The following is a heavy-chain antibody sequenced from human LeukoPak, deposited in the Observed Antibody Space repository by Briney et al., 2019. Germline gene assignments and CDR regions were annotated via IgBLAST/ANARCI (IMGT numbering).Heavy chain of an antibody. CDR2: FDPEDGET. Sequence: GASVKVSCKVSGYTLTELSMHWVRQAPGKGLEWMGGFDPEDGETIYAQKFQGRVTMTEDTSTDTAYMELSSLRSEDTAVYYCARENEDTAMGITRSGFDYWGQGTLVTVSS. V-gene: IGHV1-24*01. CDR3: ARENEDTAMGITRSGFDY. CDR1: GYTLTELS. J-gene: IGHJ4*02. D-gene: IGHD5-18*01.